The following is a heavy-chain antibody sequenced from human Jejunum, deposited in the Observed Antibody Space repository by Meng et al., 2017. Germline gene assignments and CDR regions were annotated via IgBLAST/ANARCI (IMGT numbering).Heavy chain of an antibody. CDR1: GGSISSSSYY. D-gene: IGHD6-13*01. CDR2: IYYGGST. V-gene: IGHV4-39*07. CDR3: GRESGITAAGRDYNWFDP. Sequence: GSLRLSCTLSGGSISSSSYYWGWIRQPPGKGLEWIGSIYYGGSTYYNPSLKSRVTISVDTSKNQFSLKLSSVTAADTALYYCGRESGITAAGRDYNWFDPWGQGTLVTVSS. J-gene: IGHJ5*02.